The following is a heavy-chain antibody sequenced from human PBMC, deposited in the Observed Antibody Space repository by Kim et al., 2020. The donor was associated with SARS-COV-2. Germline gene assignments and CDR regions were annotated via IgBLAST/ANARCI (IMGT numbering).Heavy chain of an antibody. J-gene: IGHJ6*02. CDR3: AREGLWFGESNGMDV. CDR2: IYYSGST. V-gene: IGHV4-31*03. Sequence: SETLSLTCTVSGGSISSGGYYWSWIRQHPGKGLEWIGYIYYSGSTYYNPSLKSRVTISVDTSKNQFSLKLSSVTAADTAVYYCAREGLWFGESNGMDVWGQGTTVTVSS. CDR1: GGSISSGGYY. D-gene: IGHD3-10*01.